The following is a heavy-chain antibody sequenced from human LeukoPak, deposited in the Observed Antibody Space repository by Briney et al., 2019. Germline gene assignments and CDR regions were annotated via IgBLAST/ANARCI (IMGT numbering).Heavy chain of an antibody. V-gene: IGHV4-34*01. J-gene: IGHJ6*03. CDR2: MNPSGST. CDR1: GGSFSGYY. CDR3: ARGRQDVTMIVVVMTAVSYYLDV. D-gene: IGHD3-22*01. Sequence: PSETLSLTCAVYGGSFSGYYWTWIRQTPEKGLEWIGEMNPSGSTNYNPSLKSRVTISVDTSKNQFTLELSSVTAADTAVYYCARGRQDVTMIVVVMTAVSYYLDVWGKGTTVTVS.